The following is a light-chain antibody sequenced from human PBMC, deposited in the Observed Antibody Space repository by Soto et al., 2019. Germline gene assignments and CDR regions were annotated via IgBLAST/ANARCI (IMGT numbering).Light chain of an antibody. CDR2: KAS. CDR3: QQYNSYLFS. V-gene: IGKV1-5*03. J-gene: IGKJ3*01. CDR1: QSISSW. Sequence: DIQMTQSPSTLSASVGDRVAITCRASQSISSWLAWYQQKPGKAPKLLIYKASTLESGVPSRFSGSGSGTECTLNISSLQPDDFATYYCQQYNSYLFSFGPGTKVDIK.